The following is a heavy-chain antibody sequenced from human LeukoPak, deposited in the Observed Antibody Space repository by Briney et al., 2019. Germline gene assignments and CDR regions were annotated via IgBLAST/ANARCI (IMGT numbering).Heavy chain of an antibody. V-gene: IGHV1-18*01. CDR1: GYTFTSYG. CDR3: ARDHSWEQLVSRRGGVGDY. CDR2: ISAYNGNT. D-gene: IGHD6-6*01. Sequence: ASVKVSCKASGYTFTSYGISWVRQAPGQGLEWMGWISAYNGNTNYAQKLQGRVTVTTDTSTSTAYMELRSLRSDDTAVYYCARDHSWEQLVSRRGGVGDYWGQGTLVTVSS. J-gene: IGHJ4*02.